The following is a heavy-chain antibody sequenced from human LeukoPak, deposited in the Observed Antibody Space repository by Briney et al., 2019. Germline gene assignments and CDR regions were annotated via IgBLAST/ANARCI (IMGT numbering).Heavy chain of an antibody. CDR2: ISGSGGST. V-gene: IGHV3-23*01. D-gene: IGHD3-22*01. CDR3: AKAVGSQYYDSSGYYFPY. Sequence: GGSLRLSCAASGFTFSSYAMSWVRQAPGKGLEWFSAISGSGGSTYYTDSVKGRFTISRDNSKNTLYLQMNSLRAEDTAVYYCAKAVGSQYYDSSGYYFPYWGQGTLVTVSS. J-gene: IGHJ4*02. CDR1: GFTFSSYA.